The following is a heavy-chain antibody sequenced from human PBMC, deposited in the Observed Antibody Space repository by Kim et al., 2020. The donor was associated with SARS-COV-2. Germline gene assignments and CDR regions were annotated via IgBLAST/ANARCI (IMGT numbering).Heavy chain of an antibody. CDR1: GFTFSSYA. J-gene: IGHJ6*02. CDR2: IYSGGSST. CDR3: AKDAREALRFLEGGLGGMDV. D-gene: IGHD3-3*01. Sequence: GGSLRLSCADSGFTFSSYAMSWVRQAPGKGLEWVSVIYSGGSSTYYADSVKGRFTISRDNSKNTLYLQMNSLRAEDTAVYYCAKDAREALRFLEGGLGGMDVWGQGTTVTVSS. V-gene: IGHV3-23*03.